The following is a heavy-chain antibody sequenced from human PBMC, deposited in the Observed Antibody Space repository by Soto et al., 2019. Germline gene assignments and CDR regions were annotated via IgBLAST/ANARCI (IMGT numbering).Heavy chain of an antibody. CDR2: MTGDGRTT. V-gene: IGHV3-23*01. CDR1: GFTFSSYA. Sequence: EVQLLESGGCLVQPGGSLRLSCAASGFTFSSYAMSWVRQAPGKGLEWVSRMTGDGRTTQYADSVKGRFTASRDNAKSTLYLQMNSLRAEDTAVYYCATAEVDYWGPGTLVTVSS. J-gene: IGHJ4*02. CDR3: ATAEVDY.